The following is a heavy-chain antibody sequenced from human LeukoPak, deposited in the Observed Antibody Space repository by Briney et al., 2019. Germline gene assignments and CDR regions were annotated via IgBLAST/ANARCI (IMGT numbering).Heavy chain of an antibody. J-gene: IGHJ4*02. CDR2: ISDIGTST. CDR1: GFTFSSYA. CDR3: AKDPFGAISLFDY. Sequence: PGGSLRLSCAASGFTFSSYAMSWVRQAPGKGLEWVSTISDIGTSTYYADSVKGRFTISRDNSKNTLYLQMNSLRADDTAVYYCAKDPFGAISLFDYWGQGTLVTVSS. D-gene: IGHD3-10*01. V-gene: IGHV3-23*01.